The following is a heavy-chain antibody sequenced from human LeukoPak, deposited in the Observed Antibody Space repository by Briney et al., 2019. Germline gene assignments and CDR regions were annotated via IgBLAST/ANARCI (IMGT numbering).Heavy chain of an antibody. CDR1: GVSFSGYY. D-gene: IGHD2-15*01. Sequence: SETLSLTCAVYGVSFSGYYWSWIRQPPGKGLEWIGEINHSGSTNYNPSLKSRVTISVDTSKNQFSLKLSSVTAADTAVYYCASLAPYYRGGSCYYSFDYWGQGTLVTVSS. CDR2: INHSGST. J-gene: IGHJ4*02. V-gene: IGHV4-34*01. CDR3: ASLAPYYRGGSCYYSFDY.